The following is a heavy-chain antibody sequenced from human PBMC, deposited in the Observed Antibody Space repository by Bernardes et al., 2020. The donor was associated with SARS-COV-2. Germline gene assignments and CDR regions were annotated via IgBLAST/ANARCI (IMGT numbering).Heavy chain of an antibody. D-gene: IGHD5-18*01. V-gene: IGHV3-30-3*01. CDR3: ARDGRKVDTAMVSYYYYYGMDV. J-gene: IGHJ6*02. CDR2: ISYDGSNK. CDR1: GFTFSSYA. Sequence: GGSLRLSCAASGFTFSSYAMHWVRQAPGKGLEWVAVISYDGSNKYYADSVKGRFTISRDNSKNTLYLQMNSLRAEDTAVYYCARDGRKVDTAMVSYYYYYGMDVWGQGTTVTVSS.